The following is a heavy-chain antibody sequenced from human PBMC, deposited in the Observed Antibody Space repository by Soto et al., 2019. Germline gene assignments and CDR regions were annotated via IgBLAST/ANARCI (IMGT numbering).Heavy chain of an antibody. CDR3: AKDLERYSYDSPFY. D-gene: IGHD5-18*01. CDR2: ISYDGSNK. CDR1: GFTFSSYG. J-gene: IGHJ4*02. Sequence: GGSLRLSCAASGFTFSSYGMHWVRQAPGKGLEWVAVISYDGSNKYYADSVKGRFTISRDNSKNTLYLQMNSLRAEDTAVYYCAKDLERYSYDSPFYWGQGTLVTVSS. V-gene: IGHV3-30*18.